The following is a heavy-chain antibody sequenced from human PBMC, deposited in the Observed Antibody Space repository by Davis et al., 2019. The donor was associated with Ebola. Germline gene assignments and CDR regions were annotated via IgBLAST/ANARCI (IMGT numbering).Heavy chain of an antibody. CDR2: IYYSGST. V-gene: IGHV4-59*01. J-gene: IGHJ6*02. CDR1: GGSISSYY. D-gene: IGHD3-9*01. Sequence: MPSETLSLTCTVSGGSISSYYWSWIRQPPGKGLEWIGYIYYSGSTNYNPSLKSRVTISVDTSKNQFSLKLSSVTAADTAVYYCARALYYDILTGYYDPWPYYGMDVWGQGTTVTVSS. CDR3: ARALYYDILTGYYDPWPYYGMDV.